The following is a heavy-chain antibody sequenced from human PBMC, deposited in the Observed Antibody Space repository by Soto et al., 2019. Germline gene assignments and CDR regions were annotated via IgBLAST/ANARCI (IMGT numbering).Heavy chain of an antibody. D-gene: IGHD3-10*01. Sequence: QVQLVESGGGVVQPGRSLRLSCAASGFTFSSYAMHWVRQAPGKGLEWVAVISYDGSNKYYADSVKGRFTISRDNSKNTLYLQMNSLRAEDTAVYYCARDSRLLWVGELFMVNFDYGGQGTLVTVSS. CDR1: GFTFSSYA. J-gene: IGHJ4*02. CDR3: ARDSRLLWVGELFMVNFDY. CDR2: ISYDGSNK. V-gene: IGHV3-30-3*01.